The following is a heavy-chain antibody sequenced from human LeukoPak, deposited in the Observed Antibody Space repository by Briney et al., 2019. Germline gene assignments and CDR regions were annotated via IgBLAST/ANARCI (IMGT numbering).Heavy chain of an antibody. J-gene: IGHJ4*02. CDR2: IYSGGNT. Sequence: GGSLRLSCTVSGFTVSSNSMSWVRQAPGKGLEWVSCIYSGGNTHYSDSVKGRFTISRDNSKTTLYLQMNSLRAEDTAVYYCARRAGEYSHPYDYWGQGTLVTVSS. D-gene: IGHD4-17*01. CDR3: ARRAGEYSHPYDY. V-gene: IGHV3-53*01. CDR1: GFTVSSNS.